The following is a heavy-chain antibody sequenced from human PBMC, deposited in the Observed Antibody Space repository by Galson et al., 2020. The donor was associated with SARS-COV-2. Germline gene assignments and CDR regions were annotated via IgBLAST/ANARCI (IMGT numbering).Heavy chain of an antibody. CDR1: GFTFSDYY. CDR3: ARVWPYNDYRHDY. D-gene: IGHD4-17*01. V-gene: IGHV3-11*06. Sequence: GGSLRLSCAASGFTFSDYYMSWVRQAPGKGLEWLSYISGSSSYTHYADSVEGRCTISRDNAKSSLYLQMNSLRAEDTAVYYCARVWPYNDYRHDYWGQGTLVTVSS. J-gene: IGHJ4*02. CDR2: ISGSSSYT.